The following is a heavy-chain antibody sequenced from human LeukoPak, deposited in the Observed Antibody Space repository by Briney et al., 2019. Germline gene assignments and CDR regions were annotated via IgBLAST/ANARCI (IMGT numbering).Heavy chain of an antibody. J-gene: IGHJ4*02. CDR1: GGSISSYY. CDR2: IYTSGST. CDR3: ARDRGSSWGNEFDY. D-gene: IGHD6-13*01. Sequence: SETLSLTCTVSGGSISSYYWSWIRQPAGKGLEWIGRIYTSGSTNYNPSLKSRVSMSVDTSKNQFSLKLSSVTAADTAVYYCARDRGSSWGNEFDYWGQGTLVTVSS. V-gene: IGHV4-4*07.